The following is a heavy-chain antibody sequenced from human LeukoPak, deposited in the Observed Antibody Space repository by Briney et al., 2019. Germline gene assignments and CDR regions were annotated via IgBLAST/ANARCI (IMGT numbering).Heavy chain of an antibody. CDR2: IYDIGIT. J-gene: IGHJ4*02. V-gene: IGHV4-59*01. CDR3: ARDPSAAAGYFDY. D-gene: IGHD6-13*01. CDR1: GGSISSSY. Sequence: PSETLSLTCTVSGGSISSSYWSWIRQPPGKGLEWIGYIYDIGITNYNPSLKSRVTISVDTSKNQFSLKLSSVTAADTAVYYCARDPSAAAGYFDYWGQGALVTVSS.